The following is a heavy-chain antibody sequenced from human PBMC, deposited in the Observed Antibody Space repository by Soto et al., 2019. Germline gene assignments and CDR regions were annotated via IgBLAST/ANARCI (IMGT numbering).Heavy chain of an antibody. Sequence: QVQLVQSGAEVKKPGASVKVSCKVSGFMFASYGISWARQAPGQGLEWMGWINPYNGNINYAQKFQGRVTMTTDTSTSTAYMELRGLGSDDTALYYCARERGAYKYFDYWGQGTLVTVSS. CDR3: ARERGAYKYFDY. V-gene: IGHV1-18*01. D-gene: IGHD1-1*01. J-gene: IGHJ4*02. CDR1: GFMFASYG. CDR2: INPYNGNI.